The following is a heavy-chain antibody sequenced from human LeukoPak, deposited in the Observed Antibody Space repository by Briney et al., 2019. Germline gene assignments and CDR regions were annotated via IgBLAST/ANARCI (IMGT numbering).Heavy chain of an antibody. CDR3: ARRMFLTGLDY. CDR2: MNPNSGNT. CDR1: GYTFTSYD. J-gene: IGHJ4*02. V-gene: IGHV1-8*02. Sequence: ASVKVSCKASGYTFTSYDINWVRQATGQGLEWMGWMNPNSGNTGYAQKLQGRVTMTTDTSTSTAYMELRSLRSDDTAVYYCARRMFLTGLDYWGQGTLVTVSS. D-gene: IGHD3-9*01.